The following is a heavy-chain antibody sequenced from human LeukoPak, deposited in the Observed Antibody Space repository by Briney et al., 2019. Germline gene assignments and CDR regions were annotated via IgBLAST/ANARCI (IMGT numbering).Heavy chain of an antibody. CDR3: ARDPGYCSSTSCPRFDY. J-gene: IGHJ4*02. CDR2: ISAYNGNT. Sequence: GASVKVSCKASGYTFTSYGISWVRQAPGQGLEWMGWISAYNGNTNYAQKLQGRVTMTTDTSTSTAYMELRSLRSDDTAVYYCARDPGYCSSTSCPRFDYWGQGTLVTVSS. V-gene: IGHV1-18*01. CDR1: GYTFTSYG. D-gene: IGHD2-2*01.